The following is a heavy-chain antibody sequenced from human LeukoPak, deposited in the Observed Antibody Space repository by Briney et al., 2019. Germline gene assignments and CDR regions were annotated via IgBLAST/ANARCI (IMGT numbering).Heavy chain of an antibody. CDR3: AREARYGGSGY. Sequence: PGGSLRLSCAASGFTFSDYYMGWIRQAPGKGLEWVSSISRGGSSRYYADSVKGRFTISRDNAKNSLDLQMNSLRAEDTAVYYCAREARYGGSGYWGQGTLVTVSS. CDR2: ISRGGSSR. J-gene: IGHJ4*02. D-gene: IGHD3-16*01. V-gene: IGHV3-11*04. CDR1: GFTFSDYY.